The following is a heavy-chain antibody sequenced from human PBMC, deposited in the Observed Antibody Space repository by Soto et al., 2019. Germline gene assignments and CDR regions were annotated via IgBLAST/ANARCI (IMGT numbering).Heavy chain of an antibody. CDR1: GASISTEGYT. CDR3: ARATFGAVLHLEV. CDR2: IYPSGAS. Sequence: SETLSLTCAVSGASISTEGYTWSWIRQPPGKGLEWIGYIYPSGASNYNPYLRSRVTISLDASRNRFSLSVGSVTAADTAVYYCARATFGAVLHLEVWGQGTTVTVSS. V-gene: IGHV4-30-2*01. J-gene: IGHJ6*02. D-gene: IGHD3-3*01.